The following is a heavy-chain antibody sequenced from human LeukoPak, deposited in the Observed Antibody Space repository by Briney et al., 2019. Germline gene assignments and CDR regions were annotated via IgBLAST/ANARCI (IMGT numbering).Heavy chain of an antibody. CDR2: IKQDGSKK. J-gene: IGHJ4*02. Sequence: GGSLRLSCVASGFPFSSYWMTWVRQAPGKGQEWVANIKQDGSKKSYVDSVKGRFTISRDNAKNSLYLQMNSLRAEDTAIYYCTRVGYIDEGIDYWGQGTLVTVSS. D-gene: IGHD5-24*01. V-gene: IGHV3-7*04. CDR1: GFPFSSYW. CDR3: TRVGYIDEGIDY.